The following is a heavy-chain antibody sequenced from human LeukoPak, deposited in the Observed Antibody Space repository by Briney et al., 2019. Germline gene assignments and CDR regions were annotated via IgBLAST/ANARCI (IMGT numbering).Heavy chain of an antibody. D-gene: IGHD3-22*01. CDR1: GFTFSSYA. CDR3: AKGRYDSSGPANTFDY. V-gene: IGHV3-23*01. Sequence: PGGSLRLSCAASGFTFSSYAMSWVRQAPGKGPEWVSGISGSGGSTYYADSVKGQFTISRDNSKNTLYLQMNNLRAEDTALYYCAKGRYDSSGPANTFDYWGRGTLVTVSS. J-gene: IGHJ4*02. CDR2: ISGSGGST.